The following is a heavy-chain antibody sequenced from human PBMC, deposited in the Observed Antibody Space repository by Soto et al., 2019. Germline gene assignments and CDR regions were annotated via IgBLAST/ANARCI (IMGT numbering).Heavy chain of an antibody. CDR1: GLTFSSYG. D-gene: IGHD3-22*01. V-gene: IGHV3-23*01. Sequence: EVQLLESGGGLVRPGGSRRVSCATSGLTFSSYGMSWVRQAPGKGPEWVSGISGSGGSTYYADSVKGRFTISRDNSKNTVYLQMNSLRAEDTASYYCASYYYHSSGYYHYFDYWGQGTLVTVSS. J-gene: IGHJ4*02. CDR2: ISGSGGST. CDR3: ASYYYHSSGYYHYFDY.